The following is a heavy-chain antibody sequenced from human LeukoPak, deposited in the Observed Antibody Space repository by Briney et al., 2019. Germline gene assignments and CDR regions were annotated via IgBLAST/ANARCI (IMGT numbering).Heavy chain of an antibody. CDR1: GDSITDDY. J-gene: IGHJ2*01. CDR3: ARDLKNPVGSHWYFDL. CDR2: IHSGGTT. Sequence: SETLSLTCTVSGDSITDDYYTWIRQPAGKGLEWIGRIHSGGTTNYNPSLMSRVTLSIDKSKKHISLRLTSVTAADTALYYCARDLKNPVGSHWYFDLWGRGTLVTVSS. V-gene: IGHV4-4*07. D-gene: IGHD1-26*01.